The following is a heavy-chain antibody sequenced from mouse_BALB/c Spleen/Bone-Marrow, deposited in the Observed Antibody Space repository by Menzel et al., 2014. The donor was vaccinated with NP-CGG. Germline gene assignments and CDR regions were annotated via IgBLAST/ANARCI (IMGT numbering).Heavy chain of an antibody. V-gene: IGHV7-3*02. CDR1: GFTFTDYY. CDR2: IRTKANGYTT. CDR3: ARDQGRVLFDD. Sequence: EVKLVESGGGLVQPGGSLKLSCAASGFTFTDYYMNWVRQPPGKALEWLGFIRTKANGYTTEYSASVKGRFTVSRDNSQNILYLQMNTLRAEDIATYYCARDQGRVLFDDWGQGTTLTVSS. J-gene: IGHJ2*01.